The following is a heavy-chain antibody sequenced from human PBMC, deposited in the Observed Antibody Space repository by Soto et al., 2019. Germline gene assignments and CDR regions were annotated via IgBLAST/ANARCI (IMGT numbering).Heavy chain of an antibody. V-gene: IGHV1-18*01. CDR2: ISLYSDGT. Sequence: ASVKVSCKTSGYTFSNYGITWVRQAPGQPLEWLGWISLYSDGTNYTQKFQGRVSMTTDTSTTTAYMELRSLRSDDTAVYYCARVVPGAEAWFGPWGQGTLVTVSS. CDR3: ARVVPGAEAWFGP. D-gene: IGHD2-2*01. CDR1: GYTFSNYG. J-gene: IGHJ5*02.